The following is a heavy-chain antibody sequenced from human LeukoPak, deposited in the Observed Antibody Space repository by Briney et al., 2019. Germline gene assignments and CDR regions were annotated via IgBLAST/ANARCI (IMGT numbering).Heavy chain of an antibody. CDR3: AKDRHPTNWARPKDCSSTSCLPNYYFDY. CDR2: ISYDGSNK. J-gene: IGHJ4*02. CDR1: GFTFSSYA. Sequence: PGGSLRLSCAASGFTFSSYAMHWVRQATGKGLEWVAVISYDGSNKYYADSAKGRFTISRDNSKNTLYLQMNSLRAEDTAVYYCAKDRHPTNWARPKDCSSTSCLPNYYFDYWGQGTLVTVSS. V-gene: IGHV3-30*04. D-gene: IGHD2-2*01.